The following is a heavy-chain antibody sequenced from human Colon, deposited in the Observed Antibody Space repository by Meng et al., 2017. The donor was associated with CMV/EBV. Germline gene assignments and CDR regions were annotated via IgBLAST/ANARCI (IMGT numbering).Heavy chain of an antibody. CDR3: AKDIWIGHRLTGYSSGWDY. D-gene: IGHD6-19*01. CDR1: GFTFEDYA. Sequence: GGSLRLSCAASGFTFEDYAMNWVRQAPGKGLEWVSGISWNSGSIGYADSVRGRFTISRDNAKNSLYLQMNSLRAEDTALYYCAKDIWIGHRLTGYSSGWDYWGQGTLVTVSS. V-gene: IGHV3-9*01. J-gene: IGHJ4*02. CDR2: ISWNSGSI.